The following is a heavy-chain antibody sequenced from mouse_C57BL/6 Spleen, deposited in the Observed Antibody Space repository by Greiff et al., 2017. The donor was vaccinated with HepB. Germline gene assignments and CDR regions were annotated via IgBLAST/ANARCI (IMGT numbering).Heavy chain of an antibody. V-gene: IGHV1-80*01. CDR1: GYAFSSYW. J-gene: IGHJ2*01. CDR3: ARQTMVPLYFDY. D-gene: IGHD2-2*01. CDR2: IYPGDGDT. Sequence: VQLQESGAELVKPGASVKISCKASGYAFSSYWMHWVKQRPGKGLEWIGQIYPGDGDTNYNGKFKGKATLTADKSSSTAYMQLSSLTSEDSAVYFCARQTMVPLYFDYWGQGTTLTVSS.